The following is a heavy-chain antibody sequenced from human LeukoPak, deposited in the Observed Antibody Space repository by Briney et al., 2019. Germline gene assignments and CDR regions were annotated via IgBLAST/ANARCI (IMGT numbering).Heavy chain of an antibody. V-gene: IGHV3-7*03. Sequence: GGSLRLSCAASGFSFSTHSLTWVRQAPGKGLQWVTTINHDGSGKDYVDSVKGRFTISRDNAENSLYLQLNSLRAEDTAIYYCARGSGWLDYWGQGTLVTVSS. J-gene: IGHJ4*02. CDR1: GFSFSTHS. CDR2: INHDGSGK. D-gene: IGHD6-19*01. CDR3: ARGSGWLDY.